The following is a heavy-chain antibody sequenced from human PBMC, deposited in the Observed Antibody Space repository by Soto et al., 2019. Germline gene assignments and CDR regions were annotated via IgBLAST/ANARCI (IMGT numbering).Heavy chain of an antibody. CDR1: GFTFSSYS. Sequence: SLRLSCAASGFTFSSYSMNWVRQAPGKGLEWVSYISISSSTIYYADSVKGRFTISRDNAKNSLYLQMNSLRDEDTAVYYCARDPSGSWNYDYYYGMDVWGQGTTLTVSS. V-gene: IGHV3-48*02. J-gene: IGHJ6*01. CDR3: ARDPSGSWNYDYYYGMDV. D-gene: IGHD1-26*01. CDR2: ISISSSTI.